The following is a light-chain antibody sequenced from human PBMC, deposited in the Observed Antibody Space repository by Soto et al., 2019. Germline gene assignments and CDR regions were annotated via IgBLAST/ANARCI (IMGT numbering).Light chain of an antibody. CDR1: QSISSW. CDR2: KAS. CDR3: QHYSSVWA. Sequence: DIQMTQSPSTLSASVGDRVTIPCRASQSISSWLAWYQQKPGKAPKLLIYKASSLESGVPSRFSGSGSGTEFTLTISCLHPDDFATYYCQHYSSVWAFGQGTKVDIK. J-gene: IGKJ1*01. V-gene: IGKV1-5*03.